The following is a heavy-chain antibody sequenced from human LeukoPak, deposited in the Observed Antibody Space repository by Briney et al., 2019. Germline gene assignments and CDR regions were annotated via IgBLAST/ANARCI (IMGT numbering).Heavy chain of an antibody. CDR2: ISYDGSNK. V-gene: IGHV3-30*18. J-gene: IGHJ6*02. CDR1: GFTFSSYG. Sequence: GGSLRLSCGASGFTFSSYGIHWVRQAPGKGLEWVAVISYDGSNKYYADSVKGRFTISRDSSKNTLYLQMNSLRAEDTAVYYCAKDYKYQQLWVVQAYGMDVWGQGTTVTVSS. D-gene: IGHD2-2*01. CDR3: AKDYKYQQLWVVQAYGMDV.